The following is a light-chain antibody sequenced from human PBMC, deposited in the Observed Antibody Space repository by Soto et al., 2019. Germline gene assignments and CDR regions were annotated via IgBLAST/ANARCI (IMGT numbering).Light chain of an antibody. CDR1: SSDVVGYNY. CDR2: DVS. Sequence: QSALTQPRSVSGSPGRSVTISCTGTSSDVVGYNYVSWYQQHPGKAPKLMIYDVSKRPSGVPDRFSGSKSGNTASLTISGLQAEDEADYYCCSYAGSYVFGTGTKVTVL. V-gene: IGLV2-11*01. CDR3: CSYAGSYV. J-gene: IGLJ1*01.